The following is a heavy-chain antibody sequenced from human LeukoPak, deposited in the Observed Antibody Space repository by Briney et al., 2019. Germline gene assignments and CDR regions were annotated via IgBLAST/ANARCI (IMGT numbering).Heavy chain of an antibody. CDR3: ARHARTYYYGSGSYFGY. Sequence: SETLSLTCTVSGGSFSSYYWSWIRQPPGKGLEWIGEINHSGSTNYNPSLKSRVTISVDTSKNQFSLKLSSVTAADTAVYYCARHARTYYYGSGSYFGYWGQGTLVTVSS. D-gene: IGHD3-10*01. CDR1: GGSFSSYY. V-gene: IGHV4-34*01. CDR2: INHSGST. J-gene: IGHJ4*02.